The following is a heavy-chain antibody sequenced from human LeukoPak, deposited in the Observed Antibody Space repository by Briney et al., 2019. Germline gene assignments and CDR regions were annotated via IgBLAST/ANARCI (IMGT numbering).Heavy chain of an antibody. V-gene: IGHV4-39*07. D-gene: IGHD3-22*01. J-gene: IGHJ5*02. CDR2: IYYSGST. CDR3: ARSPGHYYDKAFDP. Sequence: SETLSLTCTVSGGSISSSYYYWGWIRQPPGKGLEWIGSIYYSGSTYYNPSLKSRVTISVDTSKNQFSLKLRSVTAADTAVYYCARSPGHYYDKAFDPWGQGTLVTVSS. CDR1: GGSISSSYYY.